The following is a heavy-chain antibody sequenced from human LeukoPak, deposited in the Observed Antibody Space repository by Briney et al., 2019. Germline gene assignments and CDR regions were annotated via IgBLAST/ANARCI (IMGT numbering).Heavy chain of an antibody. Sequence: SVKVSCKASGFTFTSYYMHWVRQAPGQGLEWMGGIIPIFGPADYAQKFQGRVTITADKSTSTAYLELSSLRSEDTAVYYCATSLPYGYYDSGGSNWFDPWGQGTLVTVSS. CDR2: IIPIFGPA. D-gene: IGHD3-22*01. J-gene: IGHJ5*02. CDR3: ATSLPYGYYDSGGSNWFDP. V-gene: IGHV1-69*06. CDR1: GFTFTSYY.